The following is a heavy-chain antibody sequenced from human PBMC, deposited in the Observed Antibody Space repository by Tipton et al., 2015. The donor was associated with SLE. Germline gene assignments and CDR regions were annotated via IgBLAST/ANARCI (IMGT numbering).Heavy chain of an antibody. V-gene: IGHV3-53*05. CDR1: GFSVSTNY. J-gene: IGHJ6*02. Sequence: SLRLSCAASGFSVSTNYVTWVRQAPGKGLEWVSIIYRNGRTFYGDSMRGRFTISRDNSKNTVFLQMNSLRPDDTAVYFCARVEPMYYGMDLWGQGTTVTVSS. CDR2: IYRNGRT. D-gene: IGHD1-14*01. CDR3: ARVEPMYYGMDL.